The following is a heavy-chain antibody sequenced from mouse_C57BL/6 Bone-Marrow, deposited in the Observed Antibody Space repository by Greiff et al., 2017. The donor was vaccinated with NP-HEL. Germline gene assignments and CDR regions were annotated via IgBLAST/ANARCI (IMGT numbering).Heavy chain of an antibody. CDR2: ISDGGSYT. J-gene: IGHJ2*01. CDR1: GFTFSSYA. CDR3: ARDRLDYGFYY. V-gene: IGHV5-4*01. D-gene: IGHD1-1*01. Sequence: EVQVVASGGGLVKPGGSLKLSCAASGFTFSSYAMSWVRQTPEKRLEWVATISDGGSYTYYPDNVKGRFTISRDNAKNNLYLQMSHLKSEDTAMYYCARDRLDYGFYYWGQGTTLTVSS.